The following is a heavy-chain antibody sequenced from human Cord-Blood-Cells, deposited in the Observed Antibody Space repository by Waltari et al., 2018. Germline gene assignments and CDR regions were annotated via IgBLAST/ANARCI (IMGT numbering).Heavy chain of an antibody. CDR1: GYTFTSYD. Sequence: QVQLVQSGAEVKKPGASVKVSCKASGYTFTSYDINWVRQATGQGLEWRGWMNPNSVNAEYAQQVQARVTMTRNTSISTAYMELSSLRSEDAAVYYGAHRTGDPSWGDVFDIWGPGTMGTVSS. V-gene: IGHV1-8*01. J-gene: IGHJ3*02. CDR2: MNPNSVNA. D-gene: IGHD7-27*01. CDR3: AHRTGDPSWGDVFDI.